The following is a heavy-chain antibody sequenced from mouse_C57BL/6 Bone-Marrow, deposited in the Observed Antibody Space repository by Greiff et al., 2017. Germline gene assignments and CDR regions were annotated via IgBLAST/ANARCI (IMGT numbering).Heavy chain of an antibody. D-gene: IGHD3-3*01. CDR1: GYAFSSSW. CDR3: ARLGRGCAD. Sequence: QVQLQQSGPELVKPGASVKISCKASGYAFSSSWMNWVKQRPGKGLEWIGRIYPGDGDTNYNGKFKGKATLTADKSSSTAYMQLSSLTSEDSAVYFCARLGRGCADWGQGTLVTVSA. V-gene: IGHV1-82*01. J-gene: IGHJ3*01. CDR2: IYPGDGDT.